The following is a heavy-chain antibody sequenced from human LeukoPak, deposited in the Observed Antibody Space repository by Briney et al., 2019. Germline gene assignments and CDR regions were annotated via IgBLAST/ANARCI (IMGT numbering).Heavy chain of an antibody. Sequence: GGSLRLSCAASGFTVSSNYMSWVRQAPGKGLEWVSVIYSGGSTYYADSVKGRFTISRDNSKNTLYLQMNSLRAEDTAVYYCATKPSGYSAFDIWGQGTMVTVSS. J-gene: IGHJ3*02. CDR3: ATKPSGYSAFDI. D-gene: IGHD5-24*01. CDR2: IYSGGST. V-gene: IGHV3-53*01. CDR1: GFTVSSNY.